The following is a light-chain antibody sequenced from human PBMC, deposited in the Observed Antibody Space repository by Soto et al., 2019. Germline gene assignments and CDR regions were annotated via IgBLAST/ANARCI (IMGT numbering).Light chain of an antibody. J-gene: IGKJ3*01. CDR3: QQYGFS. Sequence: DIQMTQSPSTLSASVGDRVTITCRASQSVSYWLAWYQQKPGMAPKLLIHDASSLESGVPSRFRGSGSGKEFTLTISSLQPDDFATYYCQQYGFSCGPGTKVEI. CDR2: DAS. V-gene: IGKV1-5*01. CDR1: QSVSYW.